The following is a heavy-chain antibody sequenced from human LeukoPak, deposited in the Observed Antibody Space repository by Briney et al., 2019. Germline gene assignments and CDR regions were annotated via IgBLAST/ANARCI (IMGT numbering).Heavy chain of an antibody. D-gene: IGHD3-10*01. J-gene: IGHJ5*02. V-gene: IGHV4-34*01. CDR1: GGSFSGYY. Sequence: SETLSLTCAVSGGSFSGYYWSWIRQPPGKGLEWIWEINHSGSTNYSPSLKGRVTISVDTSKNQFSLRLSSVTAADTAVYYCARGGMGTYYYGSGSYSNWFDPWGQGTLVTVSS. CDR3: ARGGMGTYYYGSGSYSNWFDP. CDR2: INHSGST.